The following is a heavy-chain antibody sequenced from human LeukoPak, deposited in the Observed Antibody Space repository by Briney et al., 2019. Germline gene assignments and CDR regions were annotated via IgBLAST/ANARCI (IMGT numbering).Heavy chain of an antibody. Sequence: ASVKVSCKASGGTFSSYAISWVRQAPGQGLEWMGGIIPIFGTANYAQKFQGRVMITADKSTSTAYIELSSLRSEDTAVYYYARSSIIAAAGPYYFDYWGQGTLVTVSS. D-gene: IGHD6-13*01. CDR3: ARSSIIAAAGPYYFDY. CDR1: GGTFSSYA. J-gene: IGHJ4*02. CDR2: IIPIFGTA. V-gene: IGHV1-69*06.